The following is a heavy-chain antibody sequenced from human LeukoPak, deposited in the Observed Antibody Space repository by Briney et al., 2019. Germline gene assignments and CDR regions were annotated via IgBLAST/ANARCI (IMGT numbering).Heavy chain of an antibody. Sequence: ASVKVSCKASGYTFTGYYMHWVRQAPGQGLEWMGWINPNSGGTNYAQKFQGRVTMTRDTSISTAYMELSRLRSDDTAVYYCARGYYGSGSPNWFDPWGQGTLVTVSS. J-gene: IGHJ5*02. CDR3: ARGYYGSGSPNWFDP. CDR1: GYTFTGYY. V-gene: IGHV1-2*02. CDR2: INPNSGGT. D-gene: IGHD3-10*01.